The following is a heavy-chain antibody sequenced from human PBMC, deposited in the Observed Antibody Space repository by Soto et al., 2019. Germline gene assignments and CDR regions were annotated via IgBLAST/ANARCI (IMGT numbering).Heavy chain of an antibody. CDR3: ARDTPPFGY. D-gene: IGHD3-10*01. J-gene: IGHJ4*02. CDR2: INDYNGNT. Sequence: QVQLVQSGAEVKKPGASVKVSCKASGYTFTSYGITRVRQAPGQGLEWMGWINDYNGNTNYAHKVQGRVTMTTDPPTSTAYMKLRSLRSDDTAEYYCARDTPPFGYWGQGTLVSVSS. CDR1: GYTFTSYG. V-gene: IGHV1-18*01.